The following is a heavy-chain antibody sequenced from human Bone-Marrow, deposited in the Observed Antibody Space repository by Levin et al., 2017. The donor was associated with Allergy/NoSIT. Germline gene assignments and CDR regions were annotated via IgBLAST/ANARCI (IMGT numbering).Heavy chain of an antibody. CDR3: ARAREDYYDFWSGRKWYFDY. CDR2: IYYSGST. Sequence: PSETLSLTCTVSGGSVSSGSYYWSWIRQPPGKGLEWIGYIYYSGSTNYNPSLKSRVTISVDTSKNQFSLKLSSVTAADTAVYYCARAREDYYDFWSGRKWYFDYWGQGTLVTVSS. J-gene: IGHJ4*02. D-gene: IGHD3-3*01. V-gene: IGHV4-61*01. CDR1: GGSVSSGSYY.